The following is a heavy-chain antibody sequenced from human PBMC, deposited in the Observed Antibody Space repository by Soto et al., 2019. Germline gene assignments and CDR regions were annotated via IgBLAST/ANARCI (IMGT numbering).Heavy chain of an antibody. CDR3: RSSTSCYDESCVDV. J-gene: IGHJ6*02. CDR2: LYHIGST. CDR1: GYSISSGNY. V-gene: IGHV4-38-2*01. D-gene: IGHD2-2*01. Sequence: TSETLSLTCAVSGYSISSGNYWAWIRQPPGRGLEWIGSLYHIGSTHYNTSLKSRVTISVDTSKNHFSLELSSVTAADTAIYYCRSSTSCYDESCVDVWGQGTMVTVSS.